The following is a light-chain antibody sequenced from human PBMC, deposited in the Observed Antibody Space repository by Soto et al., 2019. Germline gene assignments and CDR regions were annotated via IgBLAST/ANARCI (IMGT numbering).Light chain of an antibody. J-gene: IGKJ4*01. CDR2: AAS. CDR3: PQAKSVPFS. V-gene: IGKV1-12*02. Sequence: DIQMTQSPSSVSASVGDRVTITCRASQGLSSWLAWYQLKPGKAPKLLIYAASRLQSGEPARFMGSESQKDFTLTISRLSPEDFKTHFCPQAKSVPFSFEGATKVEIK. CDR1: QGLSSW.